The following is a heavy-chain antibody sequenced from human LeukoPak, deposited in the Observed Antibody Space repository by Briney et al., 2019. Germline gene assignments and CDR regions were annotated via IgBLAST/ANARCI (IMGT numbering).Heavy chain of an antibody. Sequence: SVKVSCKASGGTISSYAISWVQQAPGQGLEWMGGIIPIFGTANYAQKFQGRVTITADESTSTAYMELSSLRSEDTAVYYCARDANSGWYYHFDYWGQGTLVTVSS. D-gene: IGHD6-19*01. V-gene: IGHV1-69*13. CDR2: IIPIFGTA. J-gene: IGHJ4*02. CDR1: GGTISSYA. CDR3: ARDANSGWYYHFDY.